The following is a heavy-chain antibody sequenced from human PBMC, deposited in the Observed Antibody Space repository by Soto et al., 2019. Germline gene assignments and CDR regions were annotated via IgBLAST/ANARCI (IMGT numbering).Heavy chain of an antibody. CDR1: GFTFSSYA. J-gene: IGHJ4*02. D-gene: IGHD4-17*01. Sequence: EVQLLESGGGLVSPGGSLRLSCAASGFTFSSYAMSWVRQAPGKGLEWVSAISGNGGGTYYADSVKGRFTISRDNSKNMLFLQMNSLRAEDTDVYYCAKDLRAVSTVTRADSWGLGTLVTVSS. CDR3: AKDLRAVSTVTRADS. V-gene: IGHV3-23*01. CDR2: ISGNGGGT.